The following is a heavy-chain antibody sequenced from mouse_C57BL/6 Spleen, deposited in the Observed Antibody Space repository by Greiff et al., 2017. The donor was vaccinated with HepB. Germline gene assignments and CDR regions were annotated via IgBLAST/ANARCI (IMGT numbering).Heavy chain of an antibody. D-gene: IGHD1-1*01. V-gene: IGHV5-12*01. CDR1: GFTFSDYY. Sequence: EVKVVESGGGLVQPGGSLKLSCAASGFTFSDYYMYWVRQTPEKRLEWVAYISNGGGSTYYPETVKGRFTISRDNAKNTLYLQMSRLKSEDTAMYYCARNYYGSSLMGYWGQGTSVTVSS. J-gene: IGHJ4*01. CDR3: ARNYYGSSLMGY. CDR2: ISNGGGST.